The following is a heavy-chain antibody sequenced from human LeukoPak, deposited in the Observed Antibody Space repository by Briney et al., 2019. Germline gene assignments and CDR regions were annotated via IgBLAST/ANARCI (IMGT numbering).Heavy chain of an antibody. V-gene: IGHV4-39*07. CDR1: GGSISSSSYY. CDR3: AREREEAAAIDY. CDR2: IYYSGST. J-gene: IGHJ4*02. D-gene: IGHD6-13*01. Sequence: SETLSLTCTVSGGSISSSSYYWGWIRQPPGKGLEWIGSIYYSGSTYYNPSLKSRVTISVDTSKNQFSLKLSSVTAADTAVYYCAREREEAAAIDYWGQGTLVTVFS.